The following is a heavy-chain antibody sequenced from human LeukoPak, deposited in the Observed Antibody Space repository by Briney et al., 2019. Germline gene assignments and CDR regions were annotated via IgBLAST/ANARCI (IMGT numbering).Heavy chain of an antibody. Sequence: SQTLSLTCAISGDSVSSNNAAWNWIRQSPSRGLEWLGRTYYRSKWYNEYAVSVKSRITINPDTSKNQFSLQLNSVTPEDTAVYYCARGAPSYYYDSRGYPAYFDYWGQGTLVTVSS. J-gene: IGHJ4*02. D-gene: IGHD3-22*01. CDR3: ARGAPSYYYDSRGYPAYFDY. V-gene: IGHV6-1*01. CDR2: TYYRSKWYN. CDR1: GDSVSSNNAA.